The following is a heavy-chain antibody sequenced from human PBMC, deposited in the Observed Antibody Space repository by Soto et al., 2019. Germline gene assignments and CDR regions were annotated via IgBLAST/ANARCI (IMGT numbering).Heavy chain of an antibody. CDR2: VYYRGRS. CDR1: GGSVTNSSSY. Sequence: PSETLSLTCTVSGGSVTNSSSYWGWIRQSPGKGLEWIGSVYYRGRSYSKWYVKSRVTISVDTSKNQFSLNFNSATASDTALYYCVSQRTTVLTQAYFDYWGPGALVTVSS. D-gene: IGHD4-17*01. CDR3: VSQRTTVLTQAYFDY. J-gene: IGHJ4*02. V-gene: IGHV4-39*01.